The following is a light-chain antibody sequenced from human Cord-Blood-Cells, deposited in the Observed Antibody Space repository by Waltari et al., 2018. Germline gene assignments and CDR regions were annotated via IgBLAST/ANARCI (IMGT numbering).Light chain of an antibody. CDR1: QSLLHSNGYNY. V-gene: IGKV2-28*01. J-gene: IGKJ1*01. CDR2: SGS. CDR3: MQALQTRWT. Sequence: DIVMTQSPLSLPVTPGEPASISCRSSQSLLHSNGYNYLDWYLQKPGQSPQLLIYSGSTRASGVPDRFSGSGSGTDFTLKISRVEAEDVGVYYCMQALQTRWTFGQGTKVEIK.